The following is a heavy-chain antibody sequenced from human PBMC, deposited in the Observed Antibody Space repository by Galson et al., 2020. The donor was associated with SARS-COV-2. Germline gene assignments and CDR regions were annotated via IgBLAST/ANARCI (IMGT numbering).Heavy chain of an antibody. CDR3: ARGRYPRADGILLWRYRIASSGVLDS. CDR1: GGTFSGYY. J-gene: IGHJ5*01. D-gene: IGHD6-13*01. V-gene: IGHV4-34*01. Sequence: PSETLSLTCAVYGGTFSGYYWNWIRQSPGKGLEWIGEINDGGRTNYNPSLESRVGISVDTSKKQFSLKLSSVTAADTAVYHCARGRYPRADGILLWRYRIASSGVLDSWGQGTRVTVSS. CDR2: INDGGRT.